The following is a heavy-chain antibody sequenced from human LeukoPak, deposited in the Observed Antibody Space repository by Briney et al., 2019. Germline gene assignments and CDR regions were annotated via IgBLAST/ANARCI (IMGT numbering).Heavy chain of an antibody. Sequence: GASVKVSCKASGYTFTSLVLNWVRQASGQGLEWVGWMNPNSGNTGCAQKFQGRVTMTRDTSTRTAYMELSSLRSEDTAVYYCARVYGDPDYWGQGTLVTVSS. D-gene: IGHD4-17*01. V-gene: IGHV1-8*01. CDR1: GYTFTSLV. J-gene: IGHJ4*02. CDR3: ARVYGDPDY. CDR2: MNPNSGNT.